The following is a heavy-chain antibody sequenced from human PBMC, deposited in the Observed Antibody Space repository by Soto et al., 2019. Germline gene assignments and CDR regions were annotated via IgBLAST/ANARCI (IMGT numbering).Heavy chain of an antibody. CDR2: INPNSGGT. CDR1: GYTFTGYY. D-gene: IGHD3-3*01. CDR3: ARERLRFLKWLLYFHGMDV. Sequence: ASLKVSCKASGYTFTGYYMHWVRQAPGQGLEWMGWINPNSGGTNYAQKFQGRVTMTRDTSISTAYMELSRLRSEDTAVYYCARERLRFLKWLLYFHGMDVWGQGNTVTVSS. J-gene: IGHJ6*02. V-gene: IGHV1-2*02.